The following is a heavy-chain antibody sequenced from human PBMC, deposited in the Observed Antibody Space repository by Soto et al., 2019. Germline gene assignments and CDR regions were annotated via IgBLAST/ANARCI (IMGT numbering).Heavy chain of an antibody. J-gene: IGHJ6*02. V-gene: IGHV3-23*01. CDR1: GFTFSTYS. CDR2: ISGSGDTA. CDR3: ARGSSPVSSYYGVGV. Sequence: GVSLRLSFAAPGFTFSTYSISWVRQAPGKGLEWVSIISGSGDTAYYADSVKGRFTVSRDNSKNTLDLQMNSLRAEDAAVYYCARGSSPVSSYYGVGVWGQGTSVTVSS.